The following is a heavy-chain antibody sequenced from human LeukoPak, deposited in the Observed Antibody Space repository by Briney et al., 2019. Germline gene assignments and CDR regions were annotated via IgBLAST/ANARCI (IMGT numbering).Heavy chain of an antibody. J-gene: IGHJ4*02. CDR2: MSYSGDS. CDR1: GGSISSGNYY. Sequence: SETLSLTCSVSGGSISSGNYYWSWIRQPPGKGLEWIGYMSYSGDSHYNPSLRSRVTLSVDMSKNQFSLKVTSVTAADTAVYYCARAASYDSLTGFTHWGQGTLVTVSS. CDR3: ARAASYDSLTGFTH. D-gene: IGHD3-9*01. V-gene: IGHV4-30-4*01.